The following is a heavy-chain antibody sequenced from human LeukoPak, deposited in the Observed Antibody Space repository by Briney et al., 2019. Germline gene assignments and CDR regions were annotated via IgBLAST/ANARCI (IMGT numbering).Heavy chain of an antibody. CDR3: ARDEKVENTYLDYYYMDV. D-gene: IGHD1-1*01. Sequence: GGSLRLSCAASGFTFSSYWMSWVRQAPGKGLEWVANIKPDSTEKYYEDSVKGRFTISRDNAKNLFYLEMNSLRGEDTAVYFCARDEKVENTYLDYYYMDVWGSGTTVIVAS. CDR1: GFTFSSYW. CDR2: IKPDSTEK. V-gene: IGHV3-7*01. J-gene: IGHJ6*03.